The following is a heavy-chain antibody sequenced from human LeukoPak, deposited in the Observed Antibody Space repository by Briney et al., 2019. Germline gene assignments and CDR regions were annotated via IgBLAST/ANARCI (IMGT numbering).Heavy chain of an antibody. V-gene: IGHV1-8*01. Sequence: GASVKVSCKASGYTFTSYDINWVRQATGQGLEWMGWMNPNSGNTGYAQKFQGRVTMTRNTSISTAYMELSSLRSEDTAVYYCARQGLELPDYYYYMDVWGKGTTVTVSS. CDR3: ARQGLELPDYYYYMDV. D-gene: IGHD1-7*01. CDR2: MNPNSGNT. CDR1: GYTFTSYD. J-gene: IGHJ6*03.